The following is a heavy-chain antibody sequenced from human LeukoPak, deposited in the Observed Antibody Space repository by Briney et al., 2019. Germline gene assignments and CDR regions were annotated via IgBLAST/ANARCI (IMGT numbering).Heavy chain of an antibody. CDR2: IYSSGST. CDR3: ARRSIAAPPRHAFDI. D-gene: IGHD6-13*01. J-gene: IGHJ3*02. CDR1: SDSISSYY. Sequence: SETLSLTCTVSSDSISSYYGRWLRQPPGKGLEGFGYIYSSGSTNYSPSLNSPVTISVDTSKDQFSLKVRSVTAADTAVYYCARRSIAAPPRHAFDIWGQGTMVSVSS. V-gene: IGHV4-59*13.